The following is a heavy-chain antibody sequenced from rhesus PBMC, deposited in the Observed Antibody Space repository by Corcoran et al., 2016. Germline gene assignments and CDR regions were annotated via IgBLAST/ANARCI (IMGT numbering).Heavy chain of an antibody. Sequence: QVQLQESGPGVVKPSETLSLTCAVSGGSISDSYRWIWIRQPPGKGLEWIGYNYGSSTSTNYNPSLKSRVTISKDTSKNQFSLKLSSVTAADTAVYYCARRSSTVLMYYFDYWGQGVLVTVSS. CDR3: ARRSSTVLMYYFDY. D-gene: IGHD2-21*01. CDR1: GGSISDSYR. V-gene: IGHV4S10*01. J-gene: IGHJ4*01. CDR2: NYGSSTST.